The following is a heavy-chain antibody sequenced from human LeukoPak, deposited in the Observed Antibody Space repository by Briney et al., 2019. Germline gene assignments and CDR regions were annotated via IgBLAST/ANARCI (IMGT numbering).Heavy chain of an antibody. D-gene: IGHD3-3*01. Sequence: SETLSLTCTVSGGSISSGDYYWSWIRQPPGKGLEWIGYIYYSGSTYYNPSLKSRVTISVDTSKNQFSLKLSSVTAADTAVYYCARIPITIFGVVDTNFDYWGQGTLVTVSS. V-gene: IGHV4-30-4*01. CDR2: IYYSGST. CDR1: GGSISSGDYY. CDR3: ARIPITIFGVVDTNFDY. J-gene: IGHJ4*02.